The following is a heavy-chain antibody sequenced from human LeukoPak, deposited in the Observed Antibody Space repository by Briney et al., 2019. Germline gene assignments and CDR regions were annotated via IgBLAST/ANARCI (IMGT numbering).Heavy chain of an antibody. Sequence: TSETLSLTCTVSGGSISSYYWSWIRQPPGKGLEWIGYIYYSGSTNYNPSLKSRVTMSVDTSKNQFSLKLSSVTAADTAVYYCARQDYYDSSGYPDYWGQGTLVTVSS. CDR2: IYYSGST. CDR1: GGSISSYY. CDR3: ARQDYYDSSGYPDY. J-gene: IGHJ4*02. V-gene: IGHV4-59*08. D-gene: IGHD3-22*01.